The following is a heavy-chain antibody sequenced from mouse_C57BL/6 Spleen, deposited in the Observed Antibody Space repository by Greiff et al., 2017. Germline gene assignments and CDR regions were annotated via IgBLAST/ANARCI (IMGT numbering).Heavy chain of an antibody. CDR2: IDPSDSYT. D-gene: IGHD2-13*01. CDR3: ARGDLTYVDY. V-gene: IGHV1-50*01. CDR1: GYTFTSYW. J-gene: IGHJ2*01. Sequence: VQLQQPGAELVKPGASVKLSCKASGYTFTSYWMQWVKQRPGQGLEWIGEIDPSDSYTNYNQKFKGKATLTVDTSSSTAYMQLSSLTSEDSAVYYCARGDLTYVDYWGQGTTLTVSS.